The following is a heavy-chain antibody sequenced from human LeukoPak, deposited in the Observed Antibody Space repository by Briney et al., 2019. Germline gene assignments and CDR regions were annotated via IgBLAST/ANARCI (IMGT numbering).Heavy chain of an antibody. Sequence: ASVKISCKASGYTFTSYDINWVRQATGQGLEWMGWMNPNSGNTGFAQKFQGRVTMTRNTSISTAYMELSSLRSEDTAVYYCARALRRYSRSFDPWGQGTLVTVSS. D-gene: IGHD6-13*01. CDR1: GYTFTSYD. V-gene: IGHV1-8*01. CDR2: MNPNSGNT. CDR3: ARALRRYSRSFDP. J-gene: IGHJ5*02.